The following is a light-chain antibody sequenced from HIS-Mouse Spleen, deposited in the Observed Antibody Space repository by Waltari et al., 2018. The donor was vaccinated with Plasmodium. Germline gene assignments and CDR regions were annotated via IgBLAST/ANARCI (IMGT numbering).Light chain of an antibody. CDR2: DAS. CDR1: QSVSSY. J-gene: IGKJ4*01. V-gene: IGKV3-11*01. Sequence: EIVLTQSPATLSLSPVERATLSCRASQSVSSYLAWYQQKPGQAPRRLIYDASNRATGIPARFSGSGSGTDFTLTISSLEPEDFAVYYCQQRSNWPPLTFGGGTKVEIK. CDR3: QQRSNWPPLT.